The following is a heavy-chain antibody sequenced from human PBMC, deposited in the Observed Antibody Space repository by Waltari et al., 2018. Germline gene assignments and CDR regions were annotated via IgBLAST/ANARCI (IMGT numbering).Heavy chain of an antibody. J-gene: IGHJ3*02. CDR2: ISGSGGST. Sequence: EVQLLESGGGLVQPGGSLRLSCAASGFTFSSYAMSWVRQAPGKGLEWVSAISGSGGSTYYADSVKGRFTNSRDNSKNTLYLQMNSLRAEDTAVYYCAKDPRRGSAFDIWGQGTMVTVSS. CDR3: AKDPRRGSAFDI. D-gene: IGHD3-10*01. V-gene: IGHV3-23*01. CDR1: GFTFSSYA.